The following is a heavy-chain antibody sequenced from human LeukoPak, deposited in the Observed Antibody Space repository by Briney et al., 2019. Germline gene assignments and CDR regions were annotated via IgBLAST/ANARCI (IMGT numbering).Heavy chain of an antibody. V-gene: IGHV4-4*07. CDR3: ARDGGSYFPEYFHH. CDR1: GGSISSYY. CDR2: IYTSGST. J-gene: IGHJ1*01. Sequence: PSETLSLTCTVSGGSISSYYWSWIRQPAGKGLEWIGRIYTSGSTNYNPSLKSRVTMSVDTSKNQFSLKLSSVTAADTAVYYCARDGGSYFPEYFHHWGQGTLVTVSS. D-gene: IGHD1-26*01.